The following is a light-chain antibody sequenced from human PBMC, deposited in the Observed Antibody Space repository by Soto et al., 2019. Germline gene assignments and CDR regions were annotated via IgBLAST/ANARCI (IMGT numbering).Light chain of an antibody. J-gene: IGKJ3*01. Sequence: EIVLTQSPATLSLSPGERATLSCRASQSVSTNYLAWYQQRPGQAPRLLIFGASYRATGIPDRFSGSGSETDFTLTISRLEPEDFAVYYCQHYSSSPPEFTFGPGTKVDSK. CDR3: QHYSSSPPEFT. CDR1: QSVSTNY. CDR2: GAS. V-gene: IGKV3-20*01.